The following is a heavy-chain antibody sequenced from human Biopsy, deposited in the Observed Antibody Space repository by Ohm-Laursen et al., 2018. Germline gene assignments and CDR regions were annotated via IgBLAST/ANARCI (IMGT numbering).Heavy chain of an antibody. J-gene: IGHJ6*02. D-gene: IGHD2/OR15-2a*01. Sequence: SLRLSCAASGFSFSSYGMHWVRQAPGKGLEWVAATSYDGSKTDYEDSVKGRLNISRDNSKNTLDLQMSSLRVEDTAVYFCAKDKGTFNFYYYGMDVWGQGTTVTVSS. CDR2: TSYDGSKT. CDR3: AKDKGTFNFYYYGMDV. V-gene: IGHV3-30*18. CDR1: GFSFSSYG.